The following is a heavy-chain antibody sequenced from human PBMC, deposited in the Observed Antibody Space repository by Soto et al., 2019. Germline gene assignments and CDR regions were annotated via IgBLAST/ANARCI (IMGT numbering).Heavy chain of an antibody. D-gene: IGHD1-7*01. CDR1: GYSLTELS. CDR3: ATSLELPLGVDI. CDR2: FDPEDGQT. J-gene: IGHJ6*02. Sequence: ASVTVSCKVSGYSLTELSIHWVRQAPEKGLEWMGSFDPEDGQTINKQKFQDRVTMTGDTSSDTGYMELSNLRSEDTAIYYCATSLELPLGVDIWGQGTTVTVS. V-gene: IGHV1-24*01.